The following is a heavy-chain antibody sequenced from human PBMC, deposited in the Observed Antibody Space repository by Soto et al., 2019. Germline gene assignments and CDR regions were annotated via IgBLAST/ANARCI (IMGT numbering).Heavy chain of an antibody. J-gene: IGHJ3*02. CDR3: ARDQWQLDRLRGSDT. CDR1: GFTVSTNY. V-gene: IGHV3-66*01. CDR2: IYSGGNT. D-gene: IGHD1-1*01. Sequence: EVQLVESGGGLVQPGGSLRLSCVASGFTVSTNYMNWVRQAPGKGLEWVSVIYSGGNTYYADSVKGRFTISRDNSKNTRYLKMDTLRVEDTAVYSCARDQWQLDRLRGSDTGGKGTMVTVSS.